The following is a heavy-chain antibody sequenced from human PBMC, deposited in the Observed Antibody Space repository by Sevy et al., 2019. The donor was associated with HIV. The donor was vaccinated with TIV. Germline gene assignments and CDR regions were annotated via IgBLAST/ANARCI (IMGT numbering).Heavy chain of an antibody. CDR2: IWYDGINR. J-gene: IGHJ4*02. CDR1: GFTFSSYG. V-gene: IGHV3-33*01. D-gene: IGHD3-10*01. CDR3: ARDNLLPIMVSMVRGALSYYFDY. Sequence: GGSLRLSCAASGFTFSSYGMHWVRQAPGKGLEWVAVIWYDGINRYYADSVKGRFTISRDNSKNTLYLQMNGLGAEDTAVYYCARDNLLPIMVSMVRGALSYYFDYWGQGTLVTVSS.